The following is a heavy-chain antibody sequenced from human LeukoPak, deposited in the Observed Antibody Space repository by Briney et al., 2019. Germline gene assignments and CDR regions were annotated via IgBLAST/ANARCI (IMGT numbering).Heavy chain of an antibody. Sequence: PGGSLRLSCAASGFTFNSYGMDWVRQAPGKGLEWVAFIRSDGSTKYYADSVKGRFTISRDNSKNTLYLQMNSLRAEDTAVYYCAKDVPKAYFDYWGQGNLVTVSS. J-gene: IGHJ4*02. D-gene: IGHD3-10*02. CDR1: GFTFNSYG. V-gene: IGHV3-30*02. CDR2: IRSDGSTK. CDR3: AKDVPKAYFDY.